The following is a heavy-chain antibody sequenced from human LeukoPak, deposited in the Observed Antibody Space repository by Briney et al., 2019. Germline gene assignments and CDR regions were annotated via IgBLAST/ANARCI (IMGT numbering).Heavy chain of an antibody. CDR1: GYTFTSYG. V-gene: IGHV1-18*01. Sequence: GASVKVSCKASGYTFTSYGISWVRQAPGQGLEWMGWISAYNGNTNYAQKLQGRVTMTTDTSTSTAYMELRSLSSDDTAVYYCARAANWNPDGYYYYYYYMDVWGKGTTVTVSS. J-gene: IGHJ6*03. D-gene: IGHD1-20*01. CDR2: ISAYNGNT. CDR3: ARAANWNPDGYYYYYYYMDV.